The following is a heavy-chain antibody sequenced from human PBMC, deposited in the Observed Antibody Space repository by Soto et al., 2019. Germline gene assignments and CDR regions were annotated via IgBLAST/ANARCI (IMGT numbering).Heavy chain of an antibody. CDR3: TPHSGYEFDY. Sequence: GGTLRLSCAPSGFTFSNAWMILVRQAPGKRLKKISRIKSKTEGGKTNYEAPVKSRITISNAASKNTLYLQMNSMKFVDTAVYYCTPHSGYEFDYWGQGTLVTVSS. D-gene: IGHD5-12*01. V-gene: IGHV3-15*01. J-gene: IGHJ4*02. CDR1: GFTFSNAW. CDR2: IKSKTEGGKT.